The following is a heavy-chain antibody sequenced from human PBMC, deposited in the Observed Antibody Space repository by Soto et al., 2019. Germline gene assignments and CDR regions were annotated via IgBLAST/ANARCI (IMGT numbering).Heavy chain of an antibody. CDR2: IYWDDDK. V-gene: IGHV2-5*02. CDR3: AHRYDRGFSSGGYYFDY. D-gene: IGHD3-22*01. Sequence: QITLKESGPTLVKPTQTLTLTCTFSGFSLTTSGVGVGWIRQPPGKALEWLALIYWDDDKRYSPSLESRLTITRDTSKNQVVLKMSTMDPVDTATYYCAHRYDRGFSSGGYYFDYWGQGALVPVSS. J-gene: IGHJ4*02. CDR1: GFSLTTSGVG.